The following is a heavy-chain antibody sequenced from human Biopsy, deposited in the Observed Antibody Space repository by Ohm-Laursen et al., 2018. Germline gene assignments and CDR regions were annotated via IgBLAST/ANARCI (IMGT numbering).Heavy chain of an antibody. D-gene: IGHD3-10*01. CDR1: GGSISSNY. CDR2: IYTSGSP. CDR3: ARAPADQYAARNYYSSHAFDM. J-gene: IGHJ3*02. V-gene: IGHV4-4*07. Sequence: GTLSLTCNVSGGSISSNYWSWIRQPAGKGLEWIGRIYTSGSPNYNLSLESRVTMSVDTSKNQFSLNLRSVTAADTAVYYCARAPADQYAARNYYSSHAFDMWGQGTKVTVSS.